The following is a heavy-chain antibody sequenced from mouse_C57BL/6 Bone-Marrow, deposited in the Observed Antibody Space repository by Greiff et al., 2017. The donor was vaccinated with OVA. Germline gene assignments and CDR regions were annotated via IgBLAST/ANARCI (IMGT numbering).Heavy chain of an antibody. CDR1: GYTFTSYW. V-gene: IGHV1-53*01. CDR3: ARGGGYGSSSYAMDY. Sequence: QVHVKQPGTELVKPGASVKLSCKASGYTFTSYWMHWVKQRPGQGLEWIGNINPSNGGTNYNEKFKSKATLTVDKSSSTAYMQLSSLTSEDSAVYYCARGGGYGSSSYAMDYWGQGTSVTVSS. CDR2: INPSNGGT. D-gene: IGHD1-1*01. J-gene: IGHJ4*01.